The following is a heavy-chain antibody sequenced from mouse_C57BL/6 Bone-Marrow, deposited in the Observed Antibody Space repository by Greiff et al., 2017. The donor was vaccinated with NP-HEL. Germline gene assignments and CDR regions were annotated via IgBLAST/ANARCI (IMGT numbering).Heavy chain of an antibody. CDR1: GYTFTSYW. Sequence: QVQLQQPGAELVKPGASVKLSCKASGYTFTSYWMHWVKQRPGQGLEWIGMIHPNSGSTNYNEKFKSKATLTVDKSSSTAYMQLSSLTSEDSAVYYCAIYDGYLRWYFDVWGTGTTVTVSS. D-gene: IGHD2-3*01. CDR3: AIYDGYLRWYFDV. J-gene: IGHJ1*03. CDR2: IHPNSGST. V-gene: IGHV1-64*01.